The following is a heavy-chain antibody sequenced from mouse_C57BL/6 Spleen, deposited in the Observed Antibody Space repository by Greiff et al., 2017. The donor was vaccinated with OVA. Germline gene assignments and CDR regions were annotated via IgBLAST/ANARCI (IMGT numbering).Heavy chain of an antibody. J-gene: IGHJ1*03. CDR2: INPSTGGT. CDR1: GYSFTGYY. D-gene: IGHD1-1*01. CDR3: ARDYGSSYGYFDV. Sequence: EVQLQQSGPELVKPGASVKISCKASGYSFTGYYMNWVKQSPEKSLEWIGEINPSTGGTTYNQKFKAKATLTVDKSSSTAYMRLKSLTSEDSAVYYCARDYGSSYGYFDVWGTGTTVTVSS. V-gene: IGHV1-42*01.